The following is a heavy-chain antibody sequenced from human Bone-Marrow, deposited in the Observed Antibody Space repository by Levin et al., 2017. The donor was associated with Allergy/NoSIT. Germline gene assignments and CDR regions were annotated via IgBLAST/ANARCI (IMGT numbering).Heavy chain of an antibody. CDR2: ISSSGSTI. J-gene: IGHJ6*02. Sequence: GESLKISCAASGFTFSDYYMSWIRQAPGKGLEWVSYISSSGSTIYYADSVKGRFTISRDNAKNSLYLQMNSLRAEDTAVYYCARDRITMVRGVIIPGTRGGMDVWGQGTTVTVSS. V-gene: IGHV3-11*01. CDR1: GFTFSDYY. CDR3: ARDRITMVRGVIIPGTRGGMDV. D-gene: IGHD3-10*01.